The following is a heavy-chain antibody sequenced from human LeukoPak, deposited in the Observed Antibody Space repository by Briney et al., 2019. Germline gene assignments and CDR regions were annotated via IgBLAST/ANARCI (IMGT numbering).Heavy chain of an antibody. CDR3: ARDVSSWYGHYYYGMDV. CDR1: GGSISSSSYY. Sequence: SETLSLTCTVSGGSISSSSYYWSWIRQPPGKGLEWIGYIYYSGSTNYNPSLKCRVTISVDTSKNQFSLKLSSVTAADTAVYYCARDVSSWYGHYYYGMDVWGQGTTVTVSS. CDR2: IYYSGST. D-gene: IGHD6-13*01. V-gene: IGHV4-61*01. J-gene: IGHJ6*02.